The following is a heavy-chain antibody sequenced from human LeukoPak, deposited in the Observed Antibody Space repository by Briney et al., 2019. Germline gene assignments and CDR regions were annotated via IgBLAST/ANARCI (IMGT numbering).Heavy chain of an antibody. Sequence: GGSLRLSCAASGFTFSTNYMSWVRQAPGKGLEWVSVISSGGTPYYSDSVKGRVTISRDSYENTLYLQMHSLRAEDTAVYYCARGGAGYAFDYWGQGTLVTVSS. V-gene: IGHV3-66*02. J-gene: IGHJ4*02. D-gene: IGHD5-12*01. CDR2: ISSGGTP. CDR3: ARGGAGYAFDY. CDR1: GFTFSTNY.